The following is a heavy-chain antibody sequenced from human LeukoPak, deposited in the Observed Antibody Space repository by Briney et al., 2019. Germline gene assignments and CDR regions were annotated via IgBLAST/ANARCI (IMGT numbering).Heavy chain of an antibody. V-gene: IGHV4-31*03. CDR2: IYYSGST. CDR3: ARVEYQLLLADY. D-gene: IGHD2-2*01. Sequence: SQTLSLTCTVSGGSISSGGYYWSWLRQHPGKGLEWIGYIYYSGSTYYNPSLKSRVTISVDTSKNQFSLKLSSVTAADTAVYYCARVEYQLLLADYWGQGTLVTVSS. J-gene: IGHJ4*02. CDR1: GGSISSGGYY.